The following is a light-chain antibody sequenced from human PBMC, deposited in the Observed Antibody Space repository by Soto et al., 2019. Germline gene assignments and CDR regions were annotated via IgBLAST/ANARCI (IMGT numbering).Light chain of an antibody. V-gene: IGLV8-61*01. CDR2: STN. CDR3: CAYGGSGNWV. Sequence: QTVVTQEPSFSVSPGGTVTLTCGLRSGSVSTSHFASWYQQTPGQAPRTLIYSTNTRSSGVPDRFSGSKSGNTASLAVSGLQAEDEAHYYCCAYGGSGNWVFGGGTKLTVL. J-gene: IGLJ3*02. CDR1: SGSVSTSHF.